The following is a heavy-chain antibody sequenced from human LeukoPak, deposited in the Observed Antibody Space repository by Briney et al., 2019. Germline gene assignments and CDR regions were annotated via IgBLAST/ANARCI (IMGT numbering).Heavy chain of an antibody. Sequence: GGSLRLSCTTSGFTFGDYGMSWVRQAPGKGLEWVGFIRSKTYGGTTEYAASVKGRFIISRDDSKSIAYLQMNSLKAEDTAVYYCSGSFGELTFFDYWGQGTLVTVSS. CDR2: IRSKTYGGTT. J-gene: IGHJ4*02. D-gene: IGHD3-10*01. CDR1: GFTFGDYG. V-gene: IGHV3-49*04. CDR3: SGSFGELTFFDY.